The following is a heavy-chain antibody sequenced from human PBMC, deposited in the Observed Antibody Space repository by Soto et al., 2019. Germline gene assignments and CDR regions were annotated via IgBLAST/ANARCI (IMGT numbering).Heavy chain of an antibody. Sequence: SETLSLTCTVSGGSISSGGYYWSWIRQHPGKGLEWIGYIYYSGSTYYNPSLKSRVTISVDTSKNQFSLKLSSVTATDTAAYYCARDYYDSSGLGYFDYWGQGTLVTVSS. CDR3: ARDYYDSSGLGYFDY. J-gene: IGHJ4*02. V-gene: IGHV4-31*02. CDR1: GGSISSGGYY. CDR2: IYYSGST. D-gene: IGHD3-22*01.